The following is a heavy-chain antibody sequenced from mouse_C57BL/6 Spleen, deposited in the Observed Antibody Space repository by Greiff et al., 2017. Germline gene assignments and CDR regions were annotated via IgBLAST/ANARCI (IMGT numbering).Heavy chain of an antibody. J-gene: IGHJ4*01. CDR1: GFSLTSYG. CDR3: ARNCDYGSPRAYAMDY. V-gene: IGHV2-2*01. D-gene: IGHD1-1*01. Sequence: QVQLQQSGPGLVQPSQSLSISCTVSGFSLTSYGVHWVRQSPGKGLEWLGVIWGGGSTDNNAAYISRLSISKDNSKGKVFFTMNRLQADDTAIYYCARNCDYGSPRAYAMDYWGQGTSVTVSS. CDR2: IWGGGST.